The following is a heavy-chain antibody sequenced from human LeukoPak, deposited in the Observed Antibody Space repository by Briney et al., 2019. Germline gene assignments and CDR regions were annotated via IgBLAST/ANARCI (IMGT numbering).Heavy chain of an antibody. D-gene: IGHD5-18*01. V-gene: IGHV1-2*02. CDR3: ARRLQVWLGPTGFDY. CDR1: GYTFTGYY. J-gene: IGHJ4*02. CDR2: INPNSGGT. Sequence: ASVKDSCKAAGYTFTGYYMHWVRQAPGQGLDWMGWINPNSGGTNYAQKFQGRVTMTRDTSISTAYMDLGRMRSDDTAVYYSARRLQVWLGPTGFDYWGQGTLVTVSS.